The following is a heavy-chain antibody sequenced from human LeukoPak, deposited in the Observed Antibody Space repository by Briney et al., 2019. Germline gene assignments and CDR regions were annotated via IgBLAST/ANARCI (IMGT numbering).Heavy chain of an antibody. V-gene: IGHV3-7*01. CDR3: ARDGRSSWYQSWFDP. CDR2: IKYDGAEQ. Sequence: GGSLRLSCVASGFPFSSYWMSWVRQAPGKGLEWVANIKYDGAEQYYVDSVRGRFTISRDNAKNSVSLQMNSLTAEDTAVYYCARDGRSSWYQSWFDPWGQGTLVTVSS. D-gene: IGHD6-13*01. J-gene: IGHJ5*02. CDR1: GFPFSSYW.